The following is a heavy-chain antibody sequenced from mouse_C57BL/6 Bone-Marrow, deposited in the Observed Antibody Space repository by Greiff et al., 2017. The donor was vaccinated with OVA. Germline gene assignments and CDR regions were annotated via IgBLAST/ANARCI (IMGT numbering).Heavy chain of an antibody. CDR3: AGETTVVDWYFDV. CDR2: IDPSASYT. CDR1: GYTFTSYW. D-gene: IGHD1-1*01. V-gene: IGHV1-69*01. Sequence: QVQLQQPGAELVMPGASVKLSCKASGYTFTSYWMHWVKQRPGQGLEWIGEIDPSASYTNYNQKFKGKSTLTVDKSSSTAYMQLSSLTSEDSAVYYCAGETTVVDWYFDVWGTGPRSPSPQ. J-gene: IGHJ1*03.